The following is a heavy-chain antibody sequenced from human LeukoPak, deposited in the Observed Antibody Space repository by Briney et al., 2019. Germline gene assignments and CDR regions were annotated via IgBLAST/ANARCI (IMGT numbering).Heavy chain of an antibody. CDR2: MNPNSGNT. V-gene: IGHV1-8*03. CDR3: ARVRKGILGYYYYMDV. CDR1: GYTFTSYD. D-gene: IGHD2-15*01. Sequence: ASVKVSCEASGYTFTSYDINWVRQATGQGLEWMGWMNPNSGNTGYAQKFQGRVTITRNTSISTAYMELSSLRSEDTAVYYCARVRKGILGYYYYMDVWGKGTTVTVSS. J-gene: IGHJ6*03.